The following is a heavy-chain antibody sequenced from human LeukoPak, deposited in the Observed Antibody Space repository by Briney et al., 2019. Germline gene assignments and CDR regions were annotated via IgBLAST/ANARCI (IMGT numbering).Heavy chain of an antibody. J-gene: IGHJ4*02. D-gene: IGHD3-10*01. V-gene: IGHV1-8*01. CDR2: MNPNSGNT. Sequence: ASVKVSCKVSGYTLTELSMHWVRQAPGKGLEWMGWMNPNSGNTGYAQKFQGRVTMTRNTSISTAYMELSSLRSEDTAVYYCARGNFRRGSNYFDYWGQGTLVTVSS. CDR1: GYTLTELS. CDR3: ARGNFRRGSNYFDY.